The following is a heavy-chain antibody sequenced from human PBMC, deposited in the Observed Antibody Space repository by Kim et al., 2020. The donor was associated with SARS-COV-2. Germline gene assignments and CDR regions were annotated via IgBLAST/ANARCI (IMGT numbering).Heavy chain of an antibody. D-gene: IGHD2-2*02. J-gene: IGHJ4*02. Sequence: SEKGRFTISRDTSKNTLYLQMSSLRAEVTAVYYCARWGKICSSTSCYTDYWGQGTLVTVSS. CDR3: ARWGKICSSTSCYTDY. V-gene: IGHV3-30*15.